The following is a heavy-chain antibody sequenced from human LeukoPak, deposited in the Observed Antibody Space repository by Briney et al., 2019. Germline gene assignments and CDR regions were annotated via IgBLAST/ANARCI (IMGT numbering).Heavy chain of an antibody. J-gene: IGHJ4*02. CDR2: ISYDGSNK. Sequence: PGGSLRLSCAASGFTFSSYGMHWVRQAPGKGLEWVAVISYDGSNKYYADSVKGRFTISRDNSKNTLYLQMNSLRAEDTAVYYCANGGIVGATTDWEYYFDYWGQGTPVTVSS. CDR1: GFTFSSYG. D-gene: IGHD1-26*01. V-gene: IGHV3-30*18. CDR3: ANGGIVGATTDWEYYFDY.